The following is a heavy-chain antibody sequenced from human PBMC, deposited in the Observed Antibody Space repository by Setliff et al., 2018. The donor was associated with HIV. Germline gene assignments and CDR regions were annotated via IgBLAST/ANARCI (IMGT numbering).Heavy chain of an antibody. Sequence: TSETLSLTCSVSGGSLSSGSHYCTWLRQAAGKGLEWIGHFYTSGTTNYNPSLESRVTISVDTSKNQFPLKLSSVTAADAAVYYCGTAMYYYYGLDVWGQGIRVTVSS. CDR1: GGSLSSGSHY. CDR2: FYTSGTT. V-gene: IGHV4-61*09. D-gene: IGHD2-2*01. J-gene: IGHJ6*02. CDR3: GTAMYYYYGLDV.